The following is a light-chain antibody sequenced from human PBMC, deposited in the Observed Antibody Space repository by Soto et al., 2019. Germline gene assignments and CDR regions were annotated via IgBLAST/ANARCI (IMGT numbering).Light chain of an antibody. J-gene: IGLJ3*02. V-gene: IGLV2-14*01. Sequence: QSALTQPASVSGSPGQSITISCTGTSYDLGAYNYVSWYQQHPGKAPKLMISEVSNRPSGISNRFSGSKSGNTASLTISGLQAEDEADYYCNSYTIASTWVFGGGTKLTVL. CDR3: NSYTIASTWV. CDR2: EVS. CDR1: SYDLGAYNY.